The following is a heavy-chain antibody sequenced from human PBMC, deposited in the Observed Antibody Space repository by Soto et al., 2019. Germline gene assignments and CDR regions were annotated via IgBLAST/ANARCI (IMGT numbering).Heavy chain of an antibody. J-gene: IGHJ4*02. Sequence: SETLSLTCTVSGGSISSGGYYWSWIRQHPGKGLEWIGYIYYSGSTYYNPSLKSRVTISVDTSKNQFSLKLSSVTAADTAVYYCARDNEGYFDYWGQGTLVTVSS. CDR2: IYYSGST. CDR1: GGSISSGGYY. CDR3: ARDNEGYFDY. D-gene: IGHD2-8*01. V-gene: IGHV4-31*03.